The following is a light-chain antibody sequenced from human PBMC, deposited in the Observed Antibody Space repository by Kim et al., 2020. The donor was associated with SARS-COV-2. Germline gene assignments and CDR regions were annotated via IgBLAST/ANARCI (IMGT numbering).Light chain of an antibody. Sequence: SYELTQPPSVSVAPRRTARISCGGSDIGGKSVHWYQQRPGQAPVLIIEFDSSRRSGIPERFSASNSGDPATLTITRVEAGDAAAYFCPAWDRISDHRVFG. J-gene: IGLJ3*02. CDR2: FDS. CDR1: DIGGKS. CDR3: PAWDRISDHRV. V-gene: IGLV3-21*04.